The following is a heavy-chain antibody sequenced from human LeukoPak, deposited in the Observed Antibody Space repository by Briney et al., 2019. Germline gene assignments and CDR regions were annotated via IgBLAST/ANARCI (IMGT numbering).Heavy chain of an antibody. CDR1: GGSISTYS. J-gene: IGHJ5*02. CDR2: MYYSGTT. Sequence: SETLSLTCSVSGGSISTYSWSWIRLPPGKGLEWVGHMYYSGTTKYNPSLKSRVTISVDTSKNQFSLKLSSVTAADTAVYYCARGRWYYDSSGYPRWFDPWGQGTLVTVSS. V-gene: IGHV4-59*13. D-gene: IGHD3-22*01. CDR3: ARGRWYYDSSGYPRWFDP.